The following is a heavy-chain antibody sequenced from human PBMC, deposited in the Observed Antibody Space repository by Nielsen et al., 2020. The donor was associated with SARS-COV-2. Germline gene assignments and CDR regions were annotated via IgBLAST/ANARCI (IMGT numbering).Heavy chain of an antibody. J-gene: IGHJ4*02. Sequence: GESLKISCSASGFTFTAYPMQWVRQAPGRGLEYVSVINNDGTITYYVDSVKGRFTISRDNSKNTLYLQMNSLRAEDTAVYYCAKEGGFYFDYWGQGTLVTVSS. V-gene: IGHV3-64*04. CDR2: INNDGTIT. CDR1: GFTFTAYP. D-gene: IGHD3-16*01. CDR3: AKEGGFYFDY.